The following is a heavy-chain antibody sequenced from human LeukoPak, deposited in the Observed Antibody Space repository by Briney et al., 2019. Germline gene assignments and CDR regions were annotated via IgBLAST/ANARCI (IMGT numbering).Heavy chain of an antibody. V-gene: IGHV3-23*01. CDR3: AKARDYGDYWTFDY. D-gene: IGHD4-17*01. J-gene: IGHJ4*02. CDR1: GFTFSNYA. CDR2: ISGSGGGK. Sequence: GGSLRLSCAAPGFTFSNYAMSWVRQPPGKGVGWVSGISGSGGGKYYADSVKARFSISRDNSKNTLYLQMNTLRAEDTAVYYCAKARDYGDYWTFDYWGQGTPVTVSS.